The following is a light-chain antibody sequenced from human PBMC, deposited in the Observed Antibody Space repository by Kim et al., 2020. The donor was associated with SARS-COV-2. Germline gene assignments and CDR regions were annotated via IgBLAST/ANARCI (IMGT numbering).Light chain of an antibody. CDR3: AAWDDRLNGPV. CDR2: YDN. J-gene: IGLJ3*02. Sequence: RQRVTISCSGSSSNIGNNAVNWYQQLPGKAPKLLIYYDNQRPSGVSDRFSGSKSGTSASLAISGLQSEDEADYYCAAWDDRLNGPVFGGGTQLTVL. V-gene: IGLV1-36*01. CDR1: SSNIGNNA.